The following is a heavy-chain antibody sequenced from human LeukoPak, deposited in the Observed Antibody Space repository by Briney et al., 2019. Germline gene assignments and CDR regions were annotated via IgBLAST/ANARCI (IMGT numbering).Heavy chain of an antibody. Sequence: SVKVSCKASGGTFSSYAISWVRQAPGQGLEWMGGIIPIFGTANYAQKFQGRVTITTDESTSTAYMELSSLRSEDTAVYYCARLPHDYSNHVQFDPWGQGTLVTVSS. V-gene: IGHV1-69*05. D-gene: IGHD4-11*01. CDR1: GGTFSSYA. J-gene: IGHJ5*02. CDR3: ARLPHDYSNHVQFDP. CDR2: IIPIFGTA.